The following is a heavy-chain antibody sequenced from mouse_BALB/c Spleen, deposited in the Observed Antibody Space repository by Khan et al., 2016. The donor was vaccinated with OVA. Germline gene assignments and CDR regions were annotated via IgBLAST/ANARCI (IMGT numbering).Heavy chain of an antibody. CDR3: TRLAYYYNSEGFAY. V-gene: IGHV5-6*01. D-gene: IGHD1-1*01. Sequence: EVELVESGGDLVKPGGSLKLSCAASGFTFSTYGMSWVRQTPDKRLEWVATISTGGTYTYYPDSVKGRFTISRDNAKNTLYLQMSSLKSEDTAIXYGTRLAYYYNSEGFAYWGQGTLVTVSA. J-gene: IGHJ3*01. CDR1: GFTFSTYG. CDR2: ISTGGTYT.